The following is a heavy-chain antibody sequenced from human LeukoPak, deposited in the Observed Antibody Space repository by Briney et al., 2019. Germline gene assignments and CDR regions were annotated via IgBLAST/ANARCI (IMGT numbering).Heavy chain of an antibody. CDR2: INPNSGGT. Sequence: GASVKVSCKASGYTLTQHSINWVRQAPGQGLEWMGWINPNSGGTNYAQKFQGRVTMTRDTSISTAYMELSRLRSDDTAVYYCARDEGSSWYDSFDYWGQGTLVTVSS. J-gene: IGHJ4*02. D-gene: IGHD6-13*01. V-gene: IGHV1-2*02. CDR1: GYTLTQHS. CDR3: ARDEGSSWYDSFDY.